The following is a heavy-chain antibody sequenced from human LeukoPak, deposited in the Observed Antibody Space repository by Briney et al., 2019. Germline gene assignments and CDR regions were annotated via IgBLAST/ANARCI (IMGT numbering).Heavy chain of an antibody. Sequence: ASVKVSCKASGYTFTSYDINWVRQATGQGLEWMGWMNPNSGNTGYAQKFQGRVTITRNTSISTAYMELSSLRSEDTAVYYCARGGYSYGFSGVPVDYWGQGTLVTVSS. CDR3: ARGGYSYGFSGVPVDY. CDR1: GYTFTSYD. V-gene: IGHV1-8*03. CDR2: MNPNSGNT. J-gene: IGHJ4*02. D-gene: IGHD5-18*01.